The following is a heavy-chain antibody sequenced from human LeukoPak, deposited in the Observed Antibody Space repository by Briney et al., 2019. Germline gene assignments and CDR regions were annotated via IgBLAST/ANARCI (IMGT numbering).Heavy chain of an antibody. CDR1: GGSISSSSYY. D-gene: IGHD1-26*01. V-gene: IGHV4-39*07. CDR3: AAIGIVGATLVY. CDR2: IYYSGST. J-gene: IGHJ4*02. Sequence: SETLSLTCTVSGGSISSSSYYWGWIRQPPGKGLEWIGSIYYSGSTYYNPSLKSRVTISVDTSKNQFSLKLSSVTAADTAVYYCAAIGIVGATLVYWGQGTLVTVSS.